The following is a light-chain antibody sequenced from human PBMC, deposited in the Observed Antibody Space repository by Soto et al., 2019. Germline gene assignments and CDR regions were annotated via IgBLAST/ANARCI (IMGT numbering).Light chain of an antibody. CDR3: AAWDDSLNGVV. CDR2: NNN. Sequence: QSVLTQPPSASGTPGQRVTIACSGSSSNIGSTTVKWYQQLPGTAPKLLIYNNNQRHSGVPDRFSGSKSGTSASLDISGLQAEDEADYYCAAWDDSLNGVVFGGGTKLTVL. V-gene: IGLV1-44*01. CDR1: SSNIGSTT. J-gene: IGLJ3*02.